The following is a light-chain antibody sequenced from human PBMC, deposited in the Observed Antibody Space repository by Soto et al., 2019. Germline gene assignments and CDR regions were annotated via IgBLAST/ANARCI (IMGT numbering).Light chain of an antibody. CDR2: DAS. J-gene: IGKJ2*01. Sequence: DIQMTQSPSTLSASIGDRITITCRASQNINTWLAWYQQKPGRAPKFLIYDASSLESGVPSRISGSGSGTEFILTISSLQLDDFATYYCHQYYGYPYTFGQGTKLEIK. V-gene: IGKV1-5*01. CDR3: HQYYGYPYT. CDR1: QNINTW.